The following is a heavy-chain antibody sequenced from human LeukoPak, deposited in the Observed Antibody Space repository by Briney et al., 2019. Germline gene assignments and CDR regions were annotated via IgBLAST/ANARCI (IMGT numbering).Heavy chain of an antibody. V-gene: IGHV3-33*08. D-gene: IGHD3-22*01. J-gene: IGHJ3*01. Sequence: PGRSLRLSCAASGLTFTNFAFHWVRQGPGKGLEWVSVIRNDRNPKYYRDSVKGRFTISRDNFKNTLYLQMNRLTVEDTAVYYCARGPYYHPSDAFDLWGRGTMVTVSS. CDR3: ARGPYYHPSDAFDL. CDR2: IRNDRNPK. CDR1: GLTFTNFA.